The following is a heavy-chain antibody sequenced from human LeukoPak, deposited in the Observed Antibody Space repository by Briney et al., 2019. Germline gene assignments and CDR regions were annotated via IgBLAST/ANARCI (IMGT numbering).Heavy chain of an antibody. Sequence: GESLEISCKGSGYRFTSYWIGWGRQMPGKGVGWRGIIYPGDSDTRYSPSFQGQVTISADKSISTAYLQWSSLKASDTAMYYCARHKRDGLWFGELLYPYYFDYWGQGTLVTVSS. V-gene: IGHV5-51*01. D-gene: IGHD3-10*01. J-gene: IGHJ4*02. CDR1: GYRFTSYW. CDR2: IYPGDSDT. CDR3: ARHKRDGLWFGELLYPYYFDY.